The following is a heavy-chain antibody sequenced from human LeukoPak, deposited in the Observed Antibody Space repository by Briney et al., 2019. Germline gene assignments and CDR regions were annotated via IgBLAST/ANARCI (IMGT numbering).Heavy chain of an antibody. V-gene: IGHV3-30*04. Sequence: GGSLRLSCVASGFIFSDHAFHWVRQSPEKGPEWVALIGSDGTKKYYADSVQGRFTVSRENSKNTLFLQMNTVRADDTAVYFCARQMTSTRLFDSWGQGTLVTVSS. D-gene: IGHD5/OR15-5a*01. J-gene: IGHJ4*02. CDR3: ARQMTSTRLFDS. CDR1: GFIFSDHA. CDR2: IGSDGTKK.